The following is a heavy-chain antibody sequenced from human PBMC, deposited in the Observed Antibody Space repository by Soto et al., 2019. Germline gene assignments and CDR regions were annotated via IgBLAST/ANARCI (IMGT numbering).Heavy chain of an antibody. CDR1: GFTFNNYG. CDR3: AKDRPVTTPPGMDV. J-gene: IGHJ6*02. V-gene: IGHV3-30*18. Sequence: PGGSLRLSCAASGFTFNNYGMHWVRQAPGKGLEWVVVISFDGRHTYYADSVKGRFTISRDNSKNTLYLEMTSLRAEDTAVYYCAKDRPVTTPPGMDVWGQGTTVTVSS. CDR2: ISFDGRHT. D-gene: IGHD4-4*01.